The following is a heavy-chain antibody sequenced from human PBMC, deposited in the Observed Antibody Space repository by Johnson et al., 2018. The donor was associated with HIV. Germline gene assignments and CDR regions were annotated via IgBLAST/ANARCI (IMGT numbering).Heavy chain of an antibody. CDR2: ISSSGSTI. CDR3: AREATVVMLGYAFDI. J-gene: IGHJ3*02. CDR1: GFIFSDYY. D-gene: IGHD4-23*01. Sequence: QMLLVESGGGLVKAGGSLRLSCAASGFIFSDYYMSWIRQAPGKGLEWVSYISSSGSTIYYADSVKGRFTISRDHAKNSLDLQMNSLRAADTAVYYCAREATVVMLGYAFDIWGPGTMVTVS. V-gene: IGHV3-11*04.